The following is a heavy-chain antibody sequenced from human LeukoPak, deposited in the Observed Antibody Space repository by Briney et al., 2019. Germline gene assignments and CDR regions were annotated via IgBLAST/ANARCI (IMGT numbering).Heavy chain of an antibody. J-gene: IGHJ4*02. CDR3: AKDPRGDVYDFWSGHFDY. CDR1: GFTFSSYA. D-gene: IGHD3-3*01. CDR2: ISGSGGST. Sequence: PGGSLRLSCAASGFTFSSYAMSWVRQAPGKGLEWVSSISGSGGSTYYADSVKGRFTISRDNSKNTLYLQMNSLRAEETAVYYCAKDPRGDVYDFWSGHFDYWGQGTLVTVSS. V-gene: IGHV3-23*01.